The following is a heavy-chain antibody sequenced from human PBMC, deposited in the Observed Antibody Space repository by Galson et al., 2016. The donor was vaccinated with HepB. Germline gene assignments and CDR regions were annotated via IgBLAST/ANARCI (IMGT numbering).Heavy chain of an antibody. J-gene: IGHJ4*02. Sequence: SLRLSCAASGFTFNNYWMSWVRQAPGKGLEWVANIKRDGTEKYYLDSVEGRFTVSRDNAKNSLSLLMDSLRAEDTAVYYCARGSYYGSGSYGIYFDYWGQGTLVTVSS. CDR2: IKRDGTEK. CDR1: GFTFNNYW. V-gene: IGHV3-7*04. CDR3: ARGSYYGSGSYGIYFDY. D-gene: IGHD3-10*01.